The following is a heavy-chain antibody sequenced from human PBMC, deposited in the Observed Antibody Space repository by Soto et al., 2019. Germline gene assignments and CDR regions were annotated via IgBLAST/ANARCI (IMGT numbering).Heavy chain of an antibody. D-gene: IGHD3-22*01. CDR3: ATRSNYDSSGYYWAY. Sequence: QVQLVQSGAEVKKPGASVKVSCKASGYTFTSYAMHWVRQAPGQRLEWMGWINAGNGNTKYSQKFQGRVTITRDTSASTAYMELSSLRSEYTAVYYCATRSNYDSSGYYWAYWGQGTLVTVSS. V-gene: IGHV1-3*01. J-gene: IGHJ4*02. CDR1: GYTFTSYA. CDR2: INAGNGNT.